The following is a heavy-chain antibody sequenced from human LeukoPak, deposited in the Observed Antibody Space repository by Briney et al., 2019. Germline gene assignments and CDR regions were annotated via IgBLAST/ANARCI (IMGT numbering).Heavy chain of an antibody. CDR3: ARVVKYRSGPLTDLLPYYFDY. J-gene: IGHJ4*02. V-gene: IGHV1-3*03. D-gene: IGHD6-19*01. CDR2: INAGNGNT. CDR1: GYTFSSYA. Sequence: ASVKVSCKASGYTFSSYAMHWVRQAPGQRLEWMGWINAGNGNTKYSQEFQGRVTITRDTSASTAYMELSSLRSEDMAVYYCARVVKYRSGPLTDLLPYYFDYWGQGTLVTVSS.